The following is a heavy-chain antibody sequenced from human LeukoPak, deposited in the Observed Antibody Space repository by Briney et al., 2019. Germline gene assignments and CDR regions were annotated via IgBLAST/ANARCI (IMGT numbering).Heavy chain of an antibody. CDR3: AISGSYSPLFDY. J-gene: IGHJ4*02. D-gene: IGHD1-26*01. CDR2: IRYDGSNK. V-gene: IGHV3-30*02. Sequence: GGSLRLSCAASGFTFSSYGMHWVRQAPGKGLEWVAFIRYDGSNKYYADSVKGRFTISRDNSKNTLYLQMNSLRAEDTAVYYCAISGSYSPLFDYWGQGTLVTVSS. CDR1: GFTFSSYG.